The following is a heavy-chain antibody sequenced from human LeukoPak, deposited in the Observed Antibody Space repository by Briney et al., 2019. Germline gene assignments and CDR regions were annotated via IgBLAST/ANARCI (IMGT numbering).Heavy chain of an antibody. Sequence: SQTLSLTCTVSGGSVSSGDYYWSWIRQHPGTGLQWIGHIFYSGNTHYNPSLKSRLNISIDTSKNQFSLRLSSVAAADTAVYYCARAGVTMIRGVITEYRGDVWGQGTTVTVSS. CDR3: ARAGVTMIRGVITEYRGDV. V-gene: IGHV4-31*03. J-gene: IGHJ6*02. CDR2: IFYSGNT. D-gene: IGHD3-10*01. CDR1: GGSVSSGDYY.